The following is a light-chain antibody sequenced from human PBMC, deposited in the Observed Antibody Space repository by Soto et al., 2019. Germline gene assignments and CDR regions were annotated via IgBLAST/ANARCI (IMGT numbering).Light chain of an antibody. CDR1: QDIKNY. Sequence: DIQMTQSPSSLSASVGDRVTITCQASQDIKNYLNWYQQKSGKAPKLLIYYASDLETGVPSRFSGSGSGTDFTFTINSLQPEDIATYYCQQYDNLPLTFGGGTKVDI. J-gene: IGKJ4*01. V-gene: IGKV1-33*01. CDR3: QQYDNLPLT. CDR2: YAS.